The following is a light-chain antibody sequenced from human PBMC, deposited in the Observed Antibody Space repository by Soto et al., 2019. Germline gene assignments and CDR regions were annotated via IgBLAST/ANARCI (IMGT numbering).Light chain of an antibody. CDR2: SAS. CDR1: QSVSSS. J-gene: IGKJ1*01. Sequence: EIVMTQSPGTLSVSPGDSATLSCRASQSVSSSVAWYQQRPGQAPRLLLYSASTRATGIPARFSGSGSGTEFTLTISSLQPDDFATYYCQQYNSYSRTFGQGTKVDIK. V-gene: IGKV3-15*01. CDR3: QQYNSYSRT.